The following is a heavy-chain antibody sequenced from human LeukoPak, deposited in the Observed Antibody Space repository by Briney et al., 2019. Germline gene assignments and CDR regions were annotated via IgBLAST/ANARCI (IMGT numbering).Heavy chain of an antibody. V-gene: IGHV3-30*18. CDR2: MSYDGNNR. D-gene: IGHD3-10*01. CDR1: GFTFSSYG. J-gene: IGHJ3*02. Sequence: PGRSLRLSCAASGFTFSSYGMHWVRQAPGKGLEWVAVMSYDGNNRYYTDSVKGRFTISRDNSKNTVYLQMNSLRAEDTAVYYCAKERVRGVIFDAFDIWGQGTMVTVSS. CDR3: AKERVRGVIFDAFDI.